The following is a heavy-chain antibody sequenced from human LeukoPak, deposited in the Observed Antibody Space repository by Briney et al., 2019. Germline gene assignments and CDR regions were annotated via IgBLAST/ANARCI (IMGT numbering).Heavy chain of an antibody. CDR2: INPNSGGT. J-gene: IGHJ5*02. V-gene: IGHV1-2*06. CDR1: GYTFTGYY. CDR3: ARGVSIAARREYNWFDP. Sequence: ASVKVSCKASGYTFTGYYMHWVRQAPGQGLEWMGRINPNSGGTNYAQKFQGRVTMTRDTSISTAYMELSRLRSDDTAVYYCARGVSIAARREYNWFDPWGQGTPVTVSS. D-gene: IGHD6-6*01.